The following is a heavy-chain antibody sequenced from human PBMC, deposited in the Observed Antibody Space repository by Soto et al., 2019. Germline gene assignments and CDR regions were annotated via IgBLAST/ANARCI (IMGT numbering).Heavy chain of an antibody. CDR3: ARDGGYYGSGSYFDP. CDR2: IWYDGSNK. Sequence: QVQLVESGGGVVQPGRSLRLSCAASGFTFSAYGMHWVRQAPGKGLEWVAVIWYDGSNKYYGDSVKSRFTISRDNSKKTMDMQMNNLRAEDTAVYYCARDGGYYGSGSYFDPWGQGTLVTVSS. CDR1: GFTFSAYG. J-gene: IGHJ5*02. V-gene: IGHV3-33*01. D-gene: IGHD3-10*01.